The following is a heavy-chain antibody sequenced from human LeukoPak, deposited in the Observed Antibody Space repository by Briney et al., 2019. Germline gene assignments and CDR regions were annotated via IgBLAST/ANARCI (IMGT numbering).Heavy chain of an antibody. CDR1: GGTFSSYA. Sequence: SVKVSCKASGGTFSSYAISWVRQAPGQGLEWMGRIIPILDIANYAQKFQGRVTITADKSTSTAYMELSSLRSEDTAVYYCAREGDCSSTSCYSNWFDPWGQGTLVTVSS. CDR2: IIPILDIA. D-gene: IGHD2-2*01. J-gene: IGHJ5*02. CDR3: AREGDCSSTSCYSNWFDP. V-gene: IGHV1-69*04.